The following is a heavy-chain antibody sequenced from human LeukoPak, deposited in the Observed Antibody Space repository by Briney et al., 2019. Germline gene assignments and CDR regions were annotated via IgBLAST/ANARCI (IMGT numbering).Heavy chain of an antibody. Sequence: GGSLRLSCAASGFTFSSYAMSWVRQAPGKGLEWVSAISGSGGSTYYADSVKGRFTISRDNSKNTLYLQMNSLRAEDTALYYCATGNPYGSGSYYQLGAFDIWGQGTMVTVSS. V-gene: IGHV3-23*01. CDR1: GFTFSSYA. CDR3: ATGNPYGSGSYYQLGAFDI. D-gene: IGHD3-10*01. CDR2: ISGSGGST. J-gene: IGHJ3*02.